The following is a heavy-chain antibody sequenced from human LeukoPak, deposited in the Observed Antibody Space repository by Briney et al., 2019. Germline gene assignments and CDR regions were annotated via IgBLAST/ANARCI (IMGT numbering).Heavy chain of an antibody. CDR2: IYHSGST. J-gene: IGHJ4*02. CDR3: ATGFWSGYLVCY. CDR1: GYSISSGYY. D-gene: IGHD3-3*01. Sequence: SETLSLTCAVSGYSISSGYYWGWIRQPPGKGLEWIGSIYHSGSTYYNPSLKSRVTISVDTSKNQFSLKLSSVTAADTAVYYCATGFWSGYLVCYWGQGTLVTVSS. V-gene: IGHV4-38-2*01.